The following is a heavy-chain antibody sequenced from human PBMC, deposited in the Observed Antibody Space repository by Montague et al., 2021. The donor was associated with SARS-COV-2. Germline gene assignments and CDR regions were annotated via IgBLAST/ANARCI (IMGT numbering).Heavy chain of an antibody. J-gene: IGHJ6*02. Sequence: SLRLSCAASGFTFSSYAMHWVRQAPGKGLEWVAVISYDGSNKYYADSVKGRFTISRDNPKNTLYLQMNSLRAEDTAVYYCARTREQWLVLDQKRYYYYGMDVWGQGTTVTGSS. D-gene: IGHD6-19*01. CDR2: ISYDGSNK. CDR3: ARTREQWLVLDQKRYYYYGMDV. CDR1: GFTFSSYA. V-gene: IGHV3-30-3*01.